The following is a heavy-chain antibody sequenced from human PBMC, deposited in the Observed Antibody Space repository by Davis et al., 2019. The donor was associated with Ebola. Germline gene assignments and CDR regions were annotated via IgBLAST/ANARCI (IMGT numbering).Heavy chain of an antibody. CDR1: GFSFSTHW. CDR3: ATPFY. CDR2: IKQDGSEK. J-gene: IGHJ4*02. Sequence: PGGSLRLSCAVSGFSFSTHWMSWVRQAPGKGLEWVANIKQDGSEKYHVDSVKGRFTISRDNAKNSLYLQMNSLRAEDTAVYYCATPFYWGQGTLVTVSS. V-gene: IGHV3-7*01.